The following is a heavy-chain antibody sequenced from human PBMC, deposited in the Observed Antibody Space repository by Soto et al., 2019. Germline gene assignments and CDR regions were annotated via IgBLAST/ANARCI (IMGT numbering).Heavy chain of an antibody. Sequence: QVQLVQSGAEVKKPGSSVKVSCKASGGTFSSYTISWVRQAPGQGLEWMGRIIPILGIANYAQKFQGRVTNXADKSTSTAYMELSSLRSEDTAVYYCAKGYGEGDYWGQGTLVTVSS. D-gene: IGHD4-17*01. CDR1: GGTFSSYT. CDR2: IIPILGIA. J-gene: IGHJ4*02. V-gene: IGHV1-69*02. CDR3: AKGYGEGDY.